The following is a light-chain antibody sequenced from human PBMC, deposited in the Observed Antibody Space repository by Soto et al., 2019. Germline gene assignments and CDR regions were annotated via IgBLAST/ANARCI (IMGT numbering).Light chain of an antibody. V-gene: IGKV3-15*01. J-gene: IGKJ2*01. Sequence: EIVMTQSPATLSVSPGERATLSCRASQSVSSNLAWYQQKPGQAPRLLIYGASTRATGIPARLSGSGSGTEFSVTISSLSTEDFALYYCPQYNNWAPYSFGQGDKLEI. CDR2: GAS. CDR1: QSVSSN. CDR3: PQYNNWAPYS.